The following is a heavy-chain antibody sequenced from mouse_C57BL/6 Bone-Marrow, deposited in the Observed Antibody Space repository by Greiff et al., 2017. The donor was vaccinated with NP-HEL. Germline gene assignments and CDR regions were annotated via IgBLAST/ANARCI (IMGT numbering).Heavy chain of an antibody. CDR1: GYTFTSYW. D-gene: IGHD2-10*01. V-gene: IGHV1-55*01. CDR2: IYPGSGST. Sequence: QVQLQQSGAELVKPGASVKMSCKASGYTFTSYWITWVKQRPGQGLEWIGDIYPGSGSTNYNEKFKSKATLTVDTSSSTAYMQLSSLTSEDSAVYYCARDLLGDAMDYWGQGTSVTVSS. J-gene: IGHJ4*01. CDR3: ARDLLGDAMDY.